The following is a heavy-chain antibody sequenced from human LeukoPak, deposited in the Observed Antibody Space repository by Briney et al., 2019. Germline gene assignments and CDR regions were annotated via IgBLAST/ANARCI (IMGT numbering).Heavy chain of an antibody. Sequence: GESLKISCKGSGYSFTSYWIGWVRQMPGKGLEWMGIIYPGDSDTRYSPSFQGQVTISADKSISTAYLQWSSLKASDTAMYYCASLPGWKFSGWTLDYWGQGTLVTVSS. V-gene: IGHV5-51*01. CDR2: IYPGDSDT. J-gene: IGHJ4*02. CDR3: ASLPGWKFSGWTLDY. D-gene: IGHD6-19*01. CDR1: GYSFTSYW.